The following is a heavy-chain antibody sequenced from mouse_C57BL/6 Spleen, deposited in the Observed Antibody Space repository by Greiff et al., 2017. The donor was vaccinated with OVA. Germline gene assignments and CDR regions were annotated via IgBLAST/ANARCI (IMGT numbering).Heavy chain of an antibody. CDR2: IDPSDSYT. V-gene: IGHV1-69*01. J-gene: IGHJ1*03. Sequence: QVQLQQPGAELVMPGASVKLSCKASGYTFTSYWMHWVKQRPGQGLEWIGEIDPSDSYTNYNRKFKGKSTLTVDKSSSTAYMQLSSLTSEDSAVYYCARSDGYYGYFDVWGTGTTVTVSS. D-gene: IGHD2-3*01. CDR3: ARSDGYYGYFDV. CDR1: GYTFTSYW.